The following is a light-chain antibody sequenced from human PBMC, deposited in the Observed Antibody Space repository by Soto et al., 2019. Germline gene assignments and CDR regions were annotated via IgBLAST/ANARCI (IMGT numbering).Light chain of an antibody. Sequence: QSVLTQRASVSGSPGQSITISCTGSSSDVGGHNYVSWYQQHPGKAPKLTIYEVTKRPSGVSNRFSGSKSGNTASLTISGLQAEDEADYYCSSYTFTSTLYVFGTGTKVTVL. CDR1: SSDVGGHNY. V-gene: IGLV2-14*01. CDR3: SSYTFTSTLYV. J-gene: IGLJ1*01. CDR2: EVT.